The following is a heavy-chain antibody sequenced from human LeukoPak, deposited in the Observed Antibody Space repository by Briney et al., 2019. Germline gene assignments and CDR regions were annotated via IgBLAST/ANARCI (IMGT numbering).Heavy chain of an antibody. CDR3: ARGSSWYFDP. CDR2: IYFSGST. CDR1: GGSFSGFY. D-gene: IGHD6-13*01. J-gene: IGHJ5*02. Sequence: PSETLSLTCTIYGGSFSGFYWAWIRQTAGKELEWIGRIYFSGSTNYNTSLKNRITMSVDTSNNLFSLKLSSVTAADTAVYYCARGSSWYFDPWGQGTLVTVSS. V-gene: IGHV4-4*07.